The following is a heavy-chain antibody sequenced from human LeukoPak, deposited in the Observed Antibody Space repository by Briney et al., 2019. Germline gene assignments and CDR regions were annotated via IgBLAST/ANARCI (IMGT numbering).Heavy chain of an antibody. V-gene: IGHV4-34*01. D-gene: IGHD4-11*01. CDR2: INHSGST. CDR1: GGSFSGYY. J-gene: IGHJ6*02. CDR3: ARFPDYSESYYYGMDV. Sequence: SETLSLTCAVYGGSFSGYYWSWIRQPPGKGLEWIGEINHSGSTNYNPSLKSRVTISVDTSKNQFSLKLSSVTAADTAVYYCARFPDYSESYYYGMDVWGQGTTVTVSS.